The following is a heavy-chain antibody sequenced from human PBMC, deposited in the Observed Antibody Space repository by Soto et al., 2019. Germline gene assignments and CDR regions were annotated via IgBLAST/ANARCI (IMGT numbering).Heavy chain of an antibody. D-gene: IGHD1-1*01. CDR2: ISGSGDDT. Sequence: QLLESGGGFVQPGGSLRLSCVASGFTFSNFAMAWVRQAPGEGLELVSAISGSGDDTFYADSMKVRFTISRDNSKDTLYMQINSLRAEDTAVYYCVKLIPLTGTTFGFWGQGTLFTVSS. J-gene: IGHJ1*01. CDR1: GFTFSNFA. V-gene: IGHV3-23*01. CDR3: VKLIPLTGTTFGF.